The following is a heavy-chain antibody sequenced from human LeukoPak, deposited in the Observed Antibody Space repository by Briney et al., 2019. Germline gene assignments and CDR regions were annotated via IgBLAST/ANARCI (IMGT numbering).Heavy chain of an antibody. CDR1: GFTFSDYY. CDR3: ARDGHAYGRGSPHY. J-gene: IGHJ4*02. D-gene: IGHD3-10*01. CDR2: ISSSGSTK. Sequence: GGSLRLSCAASGFTFSDYYMSWIRQAPGKVLEWVSYISSSGSTKYYADSVKGRFTISRDNAKNSYLQMNSLRAEDTAVYYCARDGHAYGRGSPHYWGQGTLVSVSS. V-gene: IGHV3-11*01.